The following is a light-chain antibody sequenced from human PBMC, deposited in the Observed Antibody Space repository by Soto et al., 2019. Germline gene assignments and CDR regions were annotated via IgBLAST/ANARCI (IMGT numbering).Light chain of an antibody. CDR3: CSYAGSTSYV. J-gene: IGLJ1*01. CDR2: EVS. CDR1: SSDVGGYNY. V-gene: IGLV2-8*01. Sequence: QSVLTQPPSASGSPGQSVTISCTGTSSDVGGYNYVSWYQQHPGKAPKLVISEVSQRPSGVPDRFSGSKSGNTASLTVSGLQAEDEADYYCCSYAGSTSYVVGTGTKVTVL.